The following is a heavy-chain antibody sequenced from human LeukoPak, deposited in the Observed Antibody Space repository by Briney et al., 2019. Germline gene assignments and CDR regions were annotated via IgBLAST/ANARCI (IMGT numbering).Heavy chain of an antibody. D-gene: IGHD2-21*02. Sequence: GGSLRLSCAASGFTFSSYGMHWVRQAPGKGLEWVAVIWYDGSNKYYADSVKGRFTISRGNSKNTLYLQMNSLRAEDTAVYYCARGNNVLMVTGCFDYWGQGTLVTVSS. CDR2: IWYDGSNK. J-gene: IGHJ4*02. CDR1: GFTFSSYG. CDR3: ARGNNVLMVTGCFDY. V-gene: IGHV3-33*01.